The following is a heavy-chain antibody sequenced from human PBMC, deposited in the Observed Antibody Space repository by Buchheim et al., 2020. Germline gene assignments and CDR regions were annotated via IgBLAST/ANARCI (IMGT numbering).Heavy chain of an antibody. CDR2: INTNTGNP. D-gene: IGHD2-2*02. CDR3: ARGLPYCSSTSCYRTGRRVNWFDP. CDR1: GYTFTSYA. J-gene: IGHJ5*02. Sequence: QVQLVQSGSELKKPGASVKVSCKASGYTFTSYAMNWVRQAPGQGLEWMGWINTNTGNPTYAQGFTGRFFFSLDTSVSTAYLQISSLKAEDTAVYYCARGLPYCSSTSCYRTGRRVNWFDPWGQGTL. V-gene: IGHV7-4-1*02.